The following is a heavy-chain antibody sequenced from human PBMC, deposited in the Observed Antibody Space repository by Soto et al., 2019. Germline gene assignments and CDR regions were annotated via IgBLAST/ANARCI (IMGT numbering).Heavy chain of an antibody. D-gene: IGHD2-2*01. V-gene: IGHV5-10-1*01. CDR2: IDPCDSYV. Sequence: GESLKISCTGFGYTFTTFWVTWVRQMPGKGLEWMGRIDPCDSYVNYSPSFQGHVTISVDKSISTAYLQWGSLKASDTAMYYCARLFCSTTTCDSWFDPWGQGTLVTVPQ. J-gene: IGHJ5*02. CDR1: GYTFTTFW. CDR3: ARLFCSTTTCDSWFDP.